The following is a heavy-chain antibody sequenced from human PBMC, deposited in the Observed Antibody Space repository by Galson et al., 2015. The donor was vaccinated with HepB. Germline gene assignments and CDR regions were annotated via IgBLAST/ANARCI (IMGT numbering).Heavy chain of an antibody. D-gene: IGHD1-26*01. CDR2: IKQDGSEK. V-gene: IGHV3-7*01. J-gene: IGHJ6*03. CDR3: ARDRASGSYYARYYYYYMDV. Sequence: SLRLSCAASGFTFSSYWMSWVRQAPGKGLEWVANIKQDGSEKYYVDSVKGRFTISRDNAKNSLYLQMNSLRAEDTAVYYCARDRASGSYYARYYYYYMDVWGKGTTVTVSS. CDR1: GFTFSSYW.